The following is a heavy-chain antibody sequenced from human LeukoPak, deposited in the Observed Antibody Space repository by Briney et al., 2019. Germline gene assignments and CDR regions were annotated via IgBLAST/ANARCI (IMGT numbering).Heavy chain of an antibody. V-gene: IGHV1-24*01. J-gene: IGHJ4*02. CDR1: GYTLTELS. Sequence: ASVKVSCKVSGYTLTELSMHWVRQAPGKGLEWTGGFDPEDGETIYAQKFQGRVTMTEDTSTDTAYVELSSLRSEDTAVYYCATVPLLPAAIGYYFDYWGQGTLVTVSS. CDR2: FDPEDGET. D-gene: IGHD2-2*02. CDR3: ATVPLLPAAIGYYFDY.